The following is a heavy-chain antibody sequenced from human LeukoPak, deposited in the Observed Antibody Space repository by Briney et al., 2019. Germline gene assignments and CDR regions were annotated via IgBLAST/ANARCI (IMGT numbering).Heavy chain of an antibody. V-gene: IGHV1-18*01. Sequence: ASVKVSCKASGYTFTSYAISWVRQAPGQGLEWMGWISADNGNTDYAQRFQGRVTMTTDTSTSTAYMELRSLRSEDTAVYYCARTYGDYGVIQYYMDVWGKGTTVTISS. J-gene: IGHJ6*03. CDR1: GYTFTSYA. CDR2: ISADNGNT. CDR3: ARTYGDYGVIQYYMDV. D-gene: IGHD4-17*01.